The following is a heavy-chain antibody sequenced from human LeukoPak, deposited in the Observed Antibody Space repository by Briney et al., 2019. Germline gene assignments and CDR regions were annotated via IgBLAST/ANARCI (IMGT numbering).Heavy chain of an antibody. CDR1: GGSISSHY. CDR2: IYYSGST. CDR3: ARLNPAAAGTEDPNFDY. Sequence: SETLSLTCTVSGGSISSHYWSWVRQPPGKGLEWIGYIYYSGSTNYNPSLKSRVTISVDTSKNQFSLKLSSVTAAETAVYYCARLNPAAAGTEDPNFDYWGQGTLVTVSS. V-gene: IGHV4-59*11. D-gene: IGHD6-13*01. J-gene: IGHJ4*02.